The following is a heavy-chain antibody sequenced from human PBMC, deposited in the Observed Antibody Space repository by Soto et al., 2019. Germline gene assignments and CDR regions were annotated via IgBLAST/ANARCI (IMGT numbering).Heavy chain of an antibody. CDR1: GGSINSHY. V-gene: IGHV4-59*11. J-gene: IGHJ5*02. D-gene: IGHD3-3*01. CDR3: ARGLAPTIFGTVPTPNWFDP. Sequence: LSLTCTVSGGSINSHYWSWIRQPPGKRLEWLGYIYSSGFTTYNPSLKSRLTISVDTSKNQFSLRLSSVTSADTAVYYCARGLAPTIFGTVPTPNWFDPWGQGTLVTVSS. CDR2: IYSSGFT.